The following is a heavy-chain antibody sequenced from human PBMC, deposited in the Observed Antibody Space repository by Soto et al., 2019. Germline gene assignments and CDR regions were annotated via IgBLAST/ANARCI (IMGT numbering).Heavy chain of an antibody. V-gene: IGHV4-31*03. CDR1: GGSISSGGYY. CDR2: IYYSGST. J-gene: IGHJ5*02. D-gene: IGHD6-6*01. CDR3: ARFRGTRPGHSFDP. Sequence: SETLSLTCTVSGGSISSGGYYWSWIRQHPGKGLEWIGYIYYSGSTYYNPSLKSRVTISVDTSKNQFSLKLSSVTAADTAMYYCARFRGTRPGHSFDPWGQGTLVTVSS.